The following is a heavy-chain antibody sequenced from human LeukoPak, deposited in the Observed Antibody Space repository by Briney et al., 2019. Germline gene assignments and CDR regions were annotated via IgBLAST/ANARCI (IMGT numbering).Heavy chain of an antibody. D-gene: IGHD2-2*01. CDR2: ISAYNGNT. J-gene: IGHJ6*03. Sequence: ASVKVSCKASGYTFTSYGISWVRQARGQGLEWMGWISAYNGNTNYAQKLQGRVTMTTDTSTSTAYMELRSLRSDDTAVYYCARRTLWFTSTNYMDVWGKGTTVTVSS. CDR3: ARRTLWFTSTNYMDV. V-gene: IGHV1-18*01. CDR1: GYTFTSYG.